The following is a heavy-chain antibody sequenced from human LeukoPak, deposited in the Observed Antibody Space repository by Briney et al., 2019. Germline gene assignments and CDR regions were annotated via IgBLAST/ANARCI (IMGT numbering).Heavy chain of an antibody. CDR2: IGPSDSYT. Sequence: GESLKISCKGSGYSFTSYWITWVRQMSGKGVEWMGRIGPSDSYTNYSPSFQGHVTISADKSISTAYLQWSSLKASDTAMYYCASGYSSSLGAFDIWGQGTMVTVSS. V-gene: IGHV5-10-1*01. CDR3: ASGYSSSLGAFDI. D-gene: IGHD6-13*01. J-gene: IGHJ3*02. CDR1: GYSFTSYW.